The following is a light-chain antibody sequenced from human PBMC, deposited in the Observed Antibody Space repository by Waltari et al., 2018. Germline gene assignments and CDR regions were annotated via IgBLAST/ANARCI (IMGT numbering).Light chain of an antibody. V-gene: IGKV1-5*03. Sequence: DIHLTQSPSTLSASVGDRVPIPSRARQNIATWLAWYQQKPGKAPKLLIYKASYLQSGVPSRFSGRGSGTEFTLTIDSLQPDDFATYHCQQYNSYSCGLGPGTTVDLK. J-gene: IGKJ3*01. CDR1: QNIATW. CDR3: QQYNSYSCG. CDR2: KAS.